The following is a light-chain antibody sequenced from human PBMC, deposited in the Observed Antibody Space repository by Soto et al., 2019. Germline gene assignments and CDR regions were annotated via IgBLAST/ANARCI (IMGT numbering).Light chain of an antibody. CDR2: GAS. V-gene: IGKV3-20*01. CDR1: RSVSSSY. CDR3: QQYGSSPWT. Sequence: EIVLTQSPGTLSLSPGERATLSCRASRSVSSSYLAWYQQKPGQAPRPLIYGASSRAIGIPDRFNGSGSGTDFTLTISRLEPEDFAVYYCQQYGSSPWTFGQGTKVDIK. J-gene: IGKJ1*01.